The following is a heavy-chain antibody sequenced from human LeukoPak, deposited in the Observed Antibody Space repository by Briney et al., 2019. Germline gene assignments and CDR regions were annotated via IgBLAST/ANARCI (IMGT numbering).Heavy chain of an antibody. CDR2: ISSSSSYI. CDR3: ARDAITMVRGVHDAFDI. J-gene: IGHJ3*02. CDR1: GFTFSSYS. D-gene: IGHD3-10*01. V-gene: IGHV3-21*01. Sequence: GGSLRLSCAASGFTFSSYSMNWVRQAPGKGLEWVSSISSSSSYIYYADSVKGRFTISRDNAKNSLYLQMNSLRAEDTAVYYYARDAITMVRGVHDAFDIWGQGTMVTVSS.